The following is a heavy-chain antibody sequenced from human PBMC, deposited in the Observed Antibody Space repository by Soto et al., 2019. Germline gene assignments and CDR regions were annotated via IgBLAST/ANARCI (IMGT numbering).Heavy chain of an antibody. CDR3: AGQGNGAEGFDF. D-gene: IGHD4-17*01. CDR2: SYPGDSDT. J-gene: IGHJ4*02. V-gene: IGHV5-51*01. CDR1: GYSFSSNW. Sequence: GESLKISCKGSGYSFSSNWIGWVRQMPGKGLDWMGISYPGDSDTRYSPSFLGQVTISADKSINTAYLQWSSLKASDTAMYYCAGQGNGAEGFDFWGQGALVTVSS.